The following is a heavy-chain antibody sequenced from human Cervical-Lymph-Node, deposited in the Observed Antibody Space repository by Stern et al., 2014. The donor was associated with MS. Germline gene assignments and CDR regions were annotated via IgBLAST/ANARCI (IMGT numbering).Heavy chain of an antibody. V-gene: IGHV1-69*13. J-gene: IGHJ4*02. Sequence: VQLVQSGAVVKQPGASVKVSCKASGGTLSGFAINWVRQAPGQGLAWMRWIISILRSTNYAQKCQGRVTIFADESTRTTYMELRSLRSEDTARYYCACSYSGTYKELDYWGQGTLVTVSS. CDR2: IISILRST. CDR1: GGTLSGFA. D-gene: IGHD1-26*01. CDR3: ACSYSGTYKELDY.